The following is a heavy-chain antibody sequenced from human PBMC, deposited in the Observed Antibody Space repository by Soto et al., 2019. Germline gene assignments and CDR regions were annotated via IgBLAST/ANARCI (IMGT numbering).Heavy chain of an antibody. J-gene: IGHJ6*02. CDR3: AREAPDYNLSPGMDV. Sequence: GGSLRLSCAASGFTFSSYAMHWVRQAPGKGLEWVAVISYDGSNKYYADSVKGRFTISRDNSKNTLYLQMNSLRAEDTAVYYCAREAPDYNLSPGMDVWGQGTTVTVSS. V-gene: IGHV3-30-3*01. D-gene: IGHD4-4*01. CDR2: ISYDGSNK. CDR1: GFTFSSYA.